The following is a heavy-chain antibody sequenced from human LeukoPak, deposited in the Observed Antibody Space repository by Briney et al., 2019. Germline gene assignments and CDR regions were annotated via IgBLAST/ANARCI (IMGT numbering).Heavy chain of an antibody. D-gene: IGHD3-22*01. CDR2: ISSSSSYI. Sequence: GGSLRLSCAASGFTFSSYSMTWVRQAPGKGLEWVSSISSSSSYIYYADSVKGRFTISRDNAKNSLYLQMNSLRAEDTAVYYCARDSDSSGYCDYWGQGTLVTVSS. CDR3: ARDSDSSGYCDY. J-gene: IGHJ4*02. CDR1: GFTFSSYS. V-gene: IGHV3-21*01.